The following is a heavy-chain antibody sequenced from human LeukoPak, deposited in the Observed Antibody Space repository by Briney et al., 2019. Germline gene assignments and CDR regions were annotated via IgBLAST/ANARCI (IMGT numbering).Heavy chain of an antibody. Sequence: SETLSLTCTVSGGSISSYYWSWIRQPAGKGLEWIGRIYTSGSTNYNPSLKSRVTMSVDTSKNQFSLKLSSVTAADTAVYYCARAYCSSTGCYGLFDYWGQGTLVTVSS. J-gene: IGHJ4*02. CDR3: ARAYCSSTGCYGLFDY. CDR2: IYTSGST. CDR1: GGSISSYY. D-gene: IGHD2-2*01. V-gene: IGHV4-4*07.